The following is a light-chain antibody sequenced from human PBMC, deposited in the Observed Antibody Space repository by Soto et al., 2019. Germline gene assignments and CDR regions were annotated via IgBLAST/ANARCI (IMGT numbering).Light chain of an antibody. CDR1: QSISTW. J-gene: IGKJ1*01. V-gene: IGKV1-5*03. Sequence: DIQMTQSPSTLSASVGDRVTITCRASQSISTWLAWYQQKPGKAPKLLIDKASSLVSGVPSRFSGTGSGTEFTLTISSLQPEDFATYYCLQDHDDSWTFGQGTKVDIK. CDR3: LQDHDDSWT. CDR2: KAS.